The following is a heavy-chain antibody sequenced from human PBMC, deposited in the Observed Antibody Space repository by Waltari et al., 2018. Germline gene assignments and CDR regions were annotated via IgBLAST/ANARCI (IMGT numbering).Heavy chain of an antibody. D-gene: IGHD4-17*01. CDR1: GFTFSSYA. Sequence: EVQLLESGGGLVQPGGSLRLSCAASGFTFSSYAMSWVRQAPGKGLEWVSAISGSGGSTYYADSVKGRFTISRDNSKNTLYLQMNSLRAEDTAVYYCANDYGDYYYYYGMDVWGQGTTVTVSS. V-gene: IGHV3-23*01. J-gene: IGHJ6*02. CDR3: ANDYGDYYYYYGMDV. CDR2: ISGSGGST.